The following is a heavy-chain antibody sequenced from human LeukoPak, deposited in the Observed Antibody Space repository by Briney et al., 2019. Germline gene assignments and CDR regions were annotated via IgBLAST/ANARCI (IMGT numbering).Heavy chain of an antibody. CDR1: GGSISSSSYY. D-gene: IGHD3-3*01. V-gene: IGHV4-39*01. CDR3: ARTDYDFWSGSPYYFDY. CDR2: IYYSGST. J-gene: IGHJ4*02. Sequence: PSETLSLTRTVSGGSISSSSYYWGWIRQPPGKGLEWIGSIYYSGSTYYNPSAKSRVTISADTSKNQSSLKLSSVTAADTAVYYCARTDYDFWSGSPYYFDYWGQGTLVTVSS.